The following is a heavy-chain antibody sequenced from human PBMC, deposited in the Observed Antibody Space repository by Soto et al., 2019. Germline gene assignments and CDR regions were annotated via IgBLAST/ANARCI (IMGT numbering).Heavy chain of an antibody. CDR3: ARDGYDSSGYSPEYFQH. CDR1: GFTVSSNY. V-gene: IGHV3-66*01. J-gene: IGHJ1*01. CDR2: IYSGGST. D-gene: IGHD3-22*01. Sequence: EVQLVESGGGLVQPGGSLRLSCAASGFTVSSNYMSWVRQAPGKGLEWVSVIYSGGSTYYADSVKGRFTISRDNSKNTLYLQMNSVRAEDTAVYYCARDGYDSSGYSPEYFQHWGQGTLVTVSS.